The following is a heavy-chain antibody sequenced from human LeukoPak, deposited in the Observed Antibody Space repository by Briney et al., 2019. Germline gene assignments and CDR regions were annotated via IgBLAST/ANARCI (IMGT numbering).Heavy chain of an antibody. J-gene: IGHJ4*02. D-gene: IGHD3-9*01. CDR2: IYHSGNT. V-gene: IGHV4-30-2*01. CDR3: ARNDILTGYLYYFDY. CDR1: GRSISRGGYS. Sequence: SQTLSLTCAVSGRSISRGGYSWSWIRQPPGKGRDWFGYIYHSGNTYYNPSLKCRVIISVERSKNQFSLKLNSVTAAERAIVYSARNDILTGYLYYFDYWGQGTLVTVSS.